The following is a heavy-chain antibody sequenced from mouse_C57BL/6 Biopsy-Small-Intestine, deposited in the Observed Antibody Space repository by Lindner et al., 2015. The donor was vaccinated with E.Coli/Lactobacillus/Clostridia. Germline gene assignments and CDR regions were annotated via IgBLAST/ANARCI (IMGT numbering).Heavy chain of an antibody. V-gene: IGHV1-82*01. J-gene: IGHJ4*01. Sequence: VQLQESGAELMKPGASVKISCKASGYAFSSSWMNWVKQRPGKGLEWIGRIYPGDGDTNYNGKFKGKATLTADKSSSTAYMQLSSLTSEDSAVYFCARRDYYAMDYWGQGTSVTVSS. CDR1: GYAFSSSW. CDR3: ARRDYYAMDY. CDR2: IYPGDGDT.